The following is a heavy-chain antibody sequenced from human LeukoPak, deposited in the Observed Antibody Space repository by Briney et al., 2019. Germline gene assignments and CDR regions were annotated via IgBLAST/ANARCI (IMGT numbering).Heavy chain of an antibody. CDR2: INPNSGGT. J-gene: IGHJ5*02. D-gene: IGHD3-10*01. CDR3: ARGAYGSGSYYSNWFDP. CDR1: AYTFTGYY. Sequence: ASVKVSCRASAYTFTGYYMHWVRQAPGQGLEWMGRINPNSGGTNYAQKFQGRVTMTRDTSISTAYMELSRLRSDDTAVCYCARGAYGSGSYYSNWFDPWGQGTLVTVSS. V-gene: IGHV1-2*06.